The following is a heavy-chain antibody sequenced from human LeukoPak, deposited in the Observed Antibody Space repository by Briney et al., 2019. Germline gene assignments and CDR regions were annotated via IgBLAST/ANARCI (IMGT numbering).Heavy chain of an antibody. Sequence: GGSLRLSCAASGFTFSTYNMNWVRQAPGKGLEWVSFISGSSNTIYYADSVKGRFTISRDNAKNSLYLQMNGLRAEDTALYYCAKDIATGVVVIATTLDYWGQGTLVTVSS. J-gene: IGHJ4*02. CDR1: GFTFSTYN. CDR2: ISGSSNTI. CDR3: AKDIATGVVVIATTLDY. V-gene: IGHV3-48*04. D-gene: IGHD2-21*01.